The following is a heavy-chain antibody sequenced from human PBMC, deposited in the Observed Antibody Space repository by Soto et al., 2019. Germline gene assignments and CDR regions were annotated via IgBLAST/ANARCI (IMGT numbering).Heavy chain of an antibody. CDR1: GGSISSYY. CDR3: ARQDCSSTSCYGFDY. V-gene: IGHV4-59*08. D-gene: IGHD2-2*01. J-gene: IGHJ4*02. CDR2: IYYSGST. Sequence: SEPLSLTCTVSGGSISSYYWSWIRQPPGKGLEWIGYIYYSGSTNYNPSLKSRVTISVDTSKNQFSLKLSSVTAADTAVYYCARQDCSSTSCYGFDYWGQGTLVTVSS.